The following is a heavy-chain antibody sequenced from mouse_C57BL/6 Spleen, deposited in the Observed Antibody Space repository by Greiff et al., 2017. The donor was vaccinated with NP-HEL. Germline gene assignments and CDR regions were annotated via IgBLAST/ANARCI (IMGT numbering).Heavy chain of an antibody. CDR3: ARGSRITTVVATDAMDY. Sequence: EVQLVESEGGLVQPGSSMKLSCTASGFTFSDYYMAWVRQVPEKGLEWVANINYDGSSTYYLDSLKSRFIISRDNAKNILYLQMSSLKSEDTATYYCARGSRITTVVATDAMDYWGQRTSVTVSS. V-gene: IGHV5-16*01. D-gene: IGHD1-1*01. CDR2: INYDGSST. CDR1: GFTFSDYY. J-gene: IGHJ4*01.